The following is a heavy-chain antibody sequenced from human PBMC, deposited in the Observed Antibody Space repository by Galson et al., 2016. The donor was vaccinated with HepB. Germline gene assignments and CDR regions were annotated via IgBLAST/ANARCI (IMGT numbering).Heavy chain of an antibody. V-gene: IGHV4-59*12. J-gene: IGHJ4*02. CDR3: ARAHAYAWGQVCH. CDR1: GGSINNYY. Sequence: SETLSLTCTVSGGSINNYYWSWIRHPPGKGLEWIGYNYYRGSTNYNPSLKSRVTISVDTSKNQYSLRLRSLTAADTAVYYCARAHAYAWGQVCHWGQGTVASVSS. D-gene: IGHD3-16*01. CDR2: NYYRGST.